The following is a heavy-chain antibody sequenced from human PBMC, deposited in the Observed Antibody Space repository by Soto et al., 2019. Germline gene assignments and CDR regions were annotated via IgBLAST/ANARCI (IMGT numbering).Heavy chain of an antibody. CDR3: AKGLLIMVRKVIIPPQYYYGMDV. CDR2: ISGRGGIT. J-gene: IGHJ6*02. Sequence: GSMRLSCSASGFTFVCHAMSLVRRAPGKGLEWVAVISGRGGITYYEDSVKGRFTISRDNAKNTLYLQMNSLRAEDTAVYYCAKGLLIMVRKVIIPPQYYYGMDVWGQGTTVTVS. CDR1: GFTFVCHA. V-gene: IGHV3-23*01. D-gene: IGHD3-10*01.